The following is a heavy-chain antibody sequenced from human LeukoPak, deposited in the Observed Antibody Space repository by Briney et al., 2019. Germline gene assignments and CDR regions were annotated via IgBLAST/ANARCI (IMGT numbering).Heavy chain of an antibody. V-gene: IGHV3-21*01. CDR3: ARDDHYYYYGMDV. Sequence: GGSLRRSCAASGFTCSCYSMNWVRQAPGKGLEWVSSISSSSSYIYYADSVKGRFTISRDNAKNSLYLQMNSLRAEDTAVYYCARDDHYYYYGMDVWGQGTTVTVSS. J-gene: IGHJ6*02. CDR1: GFTCSCYS. CDR2: ISSSSSYI.